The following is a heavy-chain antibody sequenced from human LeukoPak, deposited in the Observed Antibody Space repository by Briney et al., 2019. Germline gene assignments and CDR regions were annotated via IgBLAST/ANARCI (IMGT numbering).Heavy chain of an antibody. D-gene: IGHD3-10*01. CDR1: GGSISSYY. CDR3: AREAYTSGSFGAFDI. CDR2: ISYSGTT. J-gene: IGHJ3*02. V-gene: IGHV4-59*01. Sequence: SETLSLTXTVSGGSISSYYWSWIRQPPGKGLEWIGYISYSGTTNYNPSLKSRVTISVDTPKNHFSLKLTSVTAADTAVYYCAREAYTSGSFGAFDIWGQGTMVTVSS.